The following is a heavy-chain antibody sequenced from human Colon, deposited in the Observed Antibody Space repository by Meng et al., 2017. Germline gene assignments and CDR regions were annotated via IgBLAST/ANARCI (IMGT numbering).Heavy chain of an antibody. CDR1: GFTFSTYA. D-gene: IGHD6-13*01. CDR2: IWSNGINK. CDR3: ATSIMAAGTIDY. Sequence: QVWLVEPGGGVVQPGRSLRLSCAASGFTFSTYAMHWVRQAPGKGLEWVAVIWSNGINKYYADSVKGRFTISRDNSKNTLYVQMNSLRAEDTAVYYCATSIMAAGTIDYWGQGTLVTVSS. J-gene: IGHJ4*02. V-gene: IGHV3-33*08.